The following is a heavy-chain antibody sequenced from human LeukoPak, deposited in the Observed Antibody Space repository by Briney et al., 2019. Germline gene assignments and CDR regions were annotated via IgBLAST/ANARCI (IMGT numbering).Heavy chain of an antibody. CDR3: ARDRAYYYYGMDV. Sequence: PGRSLRLSCAASGFTFSSYGMHWVRQAPGKGLEWVAVIWYDGSNKYYADSVKGRFTISRDNSKNTLYLQMNSLRAEDTAVYYCARDRAYYYYGMDVWGQGTTVTVSS. J-gene: IGHJ6*02. CDR2: IWYDGSNK. CDR1: GFTFSSYG. V-gene: IGHV3-33*01.